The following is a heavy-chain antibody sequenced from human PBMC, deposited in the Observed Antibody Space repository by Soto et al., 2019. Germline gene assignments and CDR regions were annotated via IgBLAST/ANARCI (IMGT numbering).Heavy chain of an antibody. CDR1: GFTFDDYA. Sequence: DVQLVESGGGLVQPGRSLRLSCAASGFTFDDYAMHWVRQAPGKGLEWVSGISWNSGSIGYADSVKGRFTISRDNAKNSLYLQMDSLRAEDTALYYCAKVASYDYIWGSYPYYFDYWGQGTLVTVSS. D-gene: IGHD3-16*01. V-gene: IGHV3-9*01. J-gene: IGHJ4*02. CDR2: ISWNSGSI. CDR3: AKVASYDYIWGSYPYYFDY.